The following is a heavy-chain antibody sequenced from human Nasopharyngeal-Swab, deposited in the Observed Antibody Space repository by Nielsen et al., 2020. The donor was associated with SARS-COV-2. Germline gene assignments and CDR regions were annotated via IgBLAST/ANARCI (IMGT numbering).Heavy chain of an antibody. V-gene: IGHV4-39*01. Sequence: SETLSLTCTVTGGSSSSSSYYWGWIRQPPGKGLEWIGSIYYSGSTYYNPSLKSRVTISVDTSKNQFSLKPSSVTAADTAVYYCARQESDAAVAGKPGGFDPWGQGTLVTVSS. CDR1: GGSSSSSSYY. J-gene: IGHJ5*02. CDR3: ARQESDAAVAGKPGGFDP. CDR2: IYYSGST. D-gene: IGHD6-13*01.